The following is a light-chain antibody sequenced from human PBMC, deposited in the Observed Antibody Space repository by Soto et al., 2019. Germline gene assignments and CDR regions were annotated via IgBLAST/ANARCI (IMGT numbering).Light chain of an antibody. J-gene: IGKJ1*01. CDR1: QGISNY. CDR3: QKYNGAPPWT. CDR2: AAS. Sequence: DIQMTQSPSSLSASVGDRVTITCRASQGISNYLAWYQQKPGKVPKLLIYAASTLQSGVPSRFSGSGSGTDFTLPISSLQPEDVATYYCQKYNGAPPWTFGPGTKVEIK. V-gene: IGKV1-27*01.